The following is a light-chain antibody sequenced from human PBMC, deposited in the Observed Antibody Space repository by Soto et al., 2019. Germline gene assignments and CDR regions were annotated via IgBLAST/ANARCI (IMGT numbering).Light chain of an antibody. CDR3: SSYSTSATAYV. J-gene: IGLJ1*01. Sequence: QSALTQPASVSGSPGRSITISCTGSSSDVDNGYNSVSWYQQHPGKAPKLMIYEVRNRPSGVSNRFSGSTSGNTASLTISGLQAEDEADYYCSSYSTSATAYVFGTGTKATVL. CDR1: SSDVDNGYNS. CDR2: EVR. V-gene: IGLV2-14*01.